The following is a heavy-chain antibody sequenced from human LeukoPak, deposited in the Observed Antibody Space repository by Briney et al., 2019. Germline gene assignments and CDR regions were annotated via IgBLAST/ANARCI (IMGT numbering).Heavy chain of an antibody. Sequence: SSETLSLTCAVYGGSFSGYFWSWIRQPPGKGLEWIGEINHSGTTNYNPSLKSRVTASVDTSKNQFSLKLTSVTAADTAVYYCARHVVAVPTARYFDLWGRGTLVTVSS. J-gene: IGHJ2*01. CDR2: INHSGTT. CDR1: GGSFSGYF. CDR3: ARHVVAVPTARYFDL. D-gene: IGHD2-2*01. V-gene: IGHV4-34*01.